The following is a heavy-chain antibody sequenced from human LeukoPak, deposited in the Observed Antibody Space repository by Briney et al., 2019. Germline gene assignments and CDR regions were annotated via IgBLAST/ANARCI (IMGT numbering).Heavy chain of an antibody. CDR3: AKGGDGYNRYFDY. CDR1: GFTFSIYA. CDR2: ISGSGGST. V-gene: IGHV3-23*01. D-gene: IGHD5-24*01. Sequence: GGSLRLSCAASGFTFSIYAMSWVRQAPGKGLEWVSAISGSGGSTYYADSVKGRFTISRDNSKNTLYLQMNSLRAEDTAVYYCAKGGDGYNRYFDYWGQGTLVTVSS. J-gene: IGHJ4*02.